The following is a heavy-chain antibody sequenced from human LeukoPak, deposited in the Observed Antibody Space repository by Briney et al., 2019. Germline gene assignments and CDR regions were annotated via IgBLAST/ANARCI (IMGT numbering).Heavy chain of an antibody. V-gene: IGHV5-51*01. CDR3: AKSHGDSSTYFDY. Sequence: GEPLNISCKASGYSFTTYWMGWARQMPGKGLEWMGIIYPGYSNTRYSPSFQGHVTIPAHKSISTAYLQWSSLKASDTAMYYCAKSHGDSSTYFDYWGQGTLVTVSS. J-gene: IGHJ4*02. CDR1: GYSFTTYW. CDR2: IYPGYSNT. D-gene: IGHD4-17*01.